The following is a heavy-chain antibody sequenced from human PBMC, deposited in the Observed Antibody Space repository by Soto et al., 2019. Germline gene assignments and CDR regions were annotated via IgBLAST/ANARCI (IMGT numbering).Heavy chain of an antibody. CDR3: TTGYYDSSGYYSIPKYYFDY. J-gene: IGHJ4*02. CDR2: IYPGDSDT. V-gene: IGHV5-51*01. D-gene: IGHD3-22*01. CDR1: GYSFTSYW. Sequence: GESLKISCNGSGYSFTSYWIGWVRQMPGKGLEWMGIIYPGDSDTRYSPSFQGQVTISADKSISPAYLQWSSLKTEDTAVYYCTTGYYDSSGYYSIPKYYFDYWGQGTLVTVSS.